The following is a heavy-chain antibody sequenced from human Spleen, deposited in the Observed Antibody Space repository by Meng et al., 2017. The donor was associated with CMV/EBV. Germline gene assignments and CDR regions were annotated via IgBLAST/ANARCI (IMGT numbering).Heavy chain of an antibody. D-gene: IGHD3-9*01. CDR1: GGSFSGYY. CDR3: ARPQARSDILTGYHSFDY. J-gene: IGHJ4*02. Sequence: QVQLQQWGAGLLKPSETLSLTCAVYGGSFSGYYWSWIRQPPGKGLEWIGEINHSGSTNYNPSLKSRVTISVDTSKNQFSLKLSSVTAADTAVYYCARPQARSDILTGYHSFDYRGQGTMVTVSS. V-gene: IGHV4-34*01. CDR2: INHSGST.